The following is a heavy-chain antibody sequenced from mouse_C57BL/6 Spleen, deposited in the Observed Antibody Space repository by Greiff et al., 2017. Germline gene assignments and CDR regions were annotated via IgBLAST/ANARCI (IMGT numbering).Heavy chain of an antibody. V-gene: IGHV1-50*01. J-gene: IGHJ2*01. CDR1: GYTFTSYW. D-gene: IGHD1-1*01. CDR3: ARKGYYGSTLFDY. CDR2: IDPSDSYT. Sequence: VQLQQPGAELVKPGASVKLSCKASGYTFTSYWMQWVKQRPGQGLEWIGEIDPSDSYTNYNQKFKGKATLTVDTSSSTAYMQLSSLTSEDSAVYYCARKGYYGSTLFDYWGQGTTLTVSS.